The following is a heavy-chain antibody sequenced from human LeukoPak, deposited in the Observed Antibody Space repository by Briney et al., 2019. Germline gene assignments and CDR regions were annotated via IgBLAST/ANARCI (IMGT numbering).Heavy chain of an antibody. D-gene: IGHD3-10*01. Sequence: PSQTLSLTCTDSGGSISSGGYYWSWIRQHPGKGLEWIRYIYYSGSTYYNPSLKSRVTKSVDTSKNQFSLKLSSVTAADTAVYYCARSRAGDPVPGYYFDYWGQGTLVTVSS. CDR1: GGSISSGGYY. J-gene: IGHJ4*02. CDR2: IYYSGST. V-gene: IGHV4-31*03. CDR3: ARSRAGDPVPGYYFDY.